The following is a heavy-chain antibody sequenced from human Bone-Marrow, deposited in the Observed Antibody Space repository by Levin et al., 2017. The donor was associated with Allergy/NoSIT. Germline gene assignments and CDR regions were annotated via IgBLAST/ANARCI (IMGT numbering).Heavy chain of an antibody. CDR3: AKDLPPYYDFWSGDDPFDY. CDR1: GFTFSSYA. Sequence: GGSLRLSCAASGFTFSSYAMSWVRQAPGKGLEWVSAISGSGGSTYYADSVKGRFTISRDNSKNTLYLQMNSLRAEDTAVYYCAKDLPPYYDFWSGDDPFDYWGQGTLVTVSS. D-gene: IGHD3-3*01. CDR2: ISGSGGST. J-gene: IGHJ4*02. V-gene: IGHV3-23*01.